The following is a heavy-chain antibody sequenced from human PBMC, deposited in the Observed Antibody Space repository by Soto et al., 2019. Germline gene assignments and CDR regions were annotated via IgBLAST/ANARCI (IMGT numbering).Heavy chain of an antibody. CDR3: AKYKSDSSGYYRDYYYYGMDV. CDR1: GFTFSSYA. V-gene: IGHV3-23*01. J-gene: IGHJ6*02. D-gene: IGHD3-22*01. CDR2: ISGSGGST. Sequence: PGGSLRLSCAASGFTFSSYAMSWVRQAPGKGLEWVSAISGSGGSTYYADSVKGRFTISRDNSKNTLYLQMNSLRAEDTAVYYCAKYKSDSSGYYRDYYYYGMDVSGQGTTVTV.